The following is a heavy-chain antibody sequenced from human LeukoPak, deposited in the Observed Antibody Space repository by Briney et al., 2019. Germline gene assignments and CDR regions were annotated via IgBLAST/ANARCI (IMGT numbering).Heavy chain of an antibody. CDR1: GGSISSSSYY. CDR2: IYYSGST. D-gene: IGHD3-10*01. J-gene: IGHJ4*02. Sequence: SETLSLTCTVSGGSISSSSYYWSWIRQPPGTGLEWIGYIYYSGSTNYNPSLKSRVTISVDTSKNQFSLKLSSVTAADTAVYYCASSYQNYGSGSFVDYWGQGTLVTVSS. CDR3: ASSYQNYGSGSFVDY. V-gene: IGHV4-61*01.